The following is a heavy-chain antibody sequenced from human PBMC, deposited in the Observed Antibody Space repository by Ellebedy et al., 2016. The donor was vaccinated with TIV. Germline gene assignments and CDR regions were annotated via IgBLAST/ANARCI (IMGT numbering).Heavy chain of an antibody. D-gene: IGHD3-22*01. CDR3: ARDRGGQYSSDGNYDAFDI. J-gene: IGHJ3*02. CDR1: GFTFSTYW. Sequence: GESLKISCAASGFTFSTYWMTWVRQAPGQGLEWVANIRQDASEKYYVDSVKGRFTISRDNVKNSLSLQMSRLRAEDTAVYYCARDRGGQYSSDGNYDAFDIWGQGTMVTVS. V-gene: IGHV3-7*01. CDR2: IRQDASEK.